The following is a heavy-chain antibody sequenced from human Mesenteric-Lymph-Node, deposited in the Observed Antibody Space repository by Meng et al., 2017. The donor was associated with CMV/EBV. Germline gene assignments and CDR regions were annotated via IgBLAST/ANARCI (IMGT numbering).Heavy chain of an antibody. V-gene: IGHV3-23*03. CDR3: AKEGCSSNSCYFDY. J-gene: IGHJ4*02. D-gene: IGHD2-2*01. Sequence: ASGFTFSTYAMSWVRQTPGKGLEWVSVIYSGGSNTYYADSAKGRFTISRDDSKNTLYLQMNSLRAEDTAIYYCAKEGCSSNSCYFDYWGQGSLVTVSS. CDR1: GFTFSTYA. CDR2: IYSGGSNT.